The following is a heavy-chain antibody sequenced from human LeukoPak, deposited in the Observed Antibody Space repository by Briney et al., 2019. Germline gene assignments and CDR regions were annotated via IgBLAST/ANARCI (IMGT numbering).Heavy chain of an antibody. V-gene: IGHV4-39*01. D-gene: IGHD5-18*01. CDR1: GGSISSISSNN. CDR3: ARLPTGYPNWFDT. J-gene: IGHJ5*02. Sequence: PSETLSLTCAVSGGSISSISSNNWAWIRQPPGKGLELIAAIHYTGSTYYNPSFMSRVTISVATSKNQFSLKLNSLTATDTAVYYCARLPTGYPNWFDTWGQGILVTVSS. CDR2: IHYTGST.